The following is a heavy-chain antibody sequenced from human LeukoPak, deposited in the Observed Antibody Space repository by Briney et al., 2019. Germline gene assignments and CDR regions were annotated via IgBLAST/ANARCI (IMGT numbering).Heavy chain of an antibody. J-gene: IGHJ4*02. CDR1: EYTFTSYD. CDR2: MNPNSGNT. D-gene: IGHD5-12*01. CDR3: ARGRHPGPTWISEY. V-gene: IGHV1-8*01. Sequence: AASVKVSCKASEYTFTSYDINWVRQATGQELEWMGWMNPNSGNTGYAQKFQGRVTMTRNTSISTAYMELSSLTFEDTAVYYCARGRHPGPTWISEYWGQGTLVTVSS.